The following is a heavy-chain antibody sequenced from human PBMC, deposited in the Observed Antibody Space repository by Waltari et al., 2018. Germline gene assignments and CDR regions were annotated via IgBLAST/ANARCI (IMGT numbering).Heavy chain of an antibody. CDR2: IYYSGST. Sequence: QVQLQESGPGLVKHSETLYLTCRVSGSYFESSSHYWGWVRQPAGQGLEWIGSIYYSGSTYYNPSLKSRVNMSVDTANYQFSLKVTSVTAADTAIYYCARTAYDHLTGYPTLDHWGQGILVTVSS. V-gene: IGHV4-39*07. CDR1: GSYFESSSHY. D-gene: IGHD3-9*01. CDR3: ARTAYDHLTGYPTLDH. J-gene: IGHJ4*02.